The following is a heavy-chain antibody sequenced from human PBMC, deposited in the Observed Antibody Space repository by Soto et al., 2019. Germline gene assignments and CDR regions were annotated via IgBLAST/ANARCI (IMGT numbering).Heavy chain of an antibody. CDR1: AFTFNNFP. D-gene: IGHD2-2*01. CDR2: ITTTSTYK. Sequence: GGSLRLSCVASAFTFNNFPMHWVRQAPVKGLQWLASITTTSTYKYYADSVKGRFSISRDNAKNSLYLELTNLRSEDTAVYYCAREKCSSTSCNHGMDVWGLGTTVTVSS. J-gene: IGHJ6*02. V-gene: IGHV3-21*01. CDR3: AREKCSSTSCNHGMDV.